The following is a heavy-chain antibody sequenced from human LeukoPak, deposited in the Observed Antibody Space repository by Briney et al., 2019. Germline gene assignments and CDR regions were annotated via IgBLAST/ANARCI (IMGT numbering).Heavy chain of an antibody. J-gene: IGHJ4*02. CDR3: AKYSSNTLLRPFDY. CDR1: GFTFSSYE. CDR2: ISSSGSTI. Sequence: GGSLRLSCAASGFTFSSYEMNWVRQAPGKGLEWVSYISSSGSTIYYADSVKGRFTISRDNAKNSLYLQMNSLRAEDTALYYCAKYSSNTLLRPFDYWGQGTLVTVSS. V-gene: IGHV3-48*03. D-gene: IGHD3-3*01.